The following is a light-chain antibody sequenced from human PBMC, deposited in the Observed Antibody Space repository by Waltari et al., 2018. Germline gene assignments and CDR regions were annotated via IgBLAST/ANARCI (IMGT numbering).Light chain of an antibody. V-gene: IGLV3-21*04. J-gene: IGLJ2*01. Sequence: SYVLTQAPSVSVAPGKTARITCGGNNIGSQSVPWYQQKPGQAPVLVIYNDSDRPSGIPERFSGSNSGNTATLTISRVEGGDEADYYCQVWDTSSDHVVFGGGTKLTVL. CDR3: QVWDTSSDHVV. CDR1: NIGSQS. CDR2: NDS.